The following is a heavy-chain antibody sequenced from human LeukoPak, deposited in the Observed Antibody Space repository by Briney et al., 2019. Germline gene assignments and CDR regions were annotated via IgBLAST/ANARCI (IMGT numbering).Heavy chain of an antibody. V-gene: IGHV1-46*01. CDR2: INPSGGST. Sequence: ASVKVSCKASGYTFASYYMHWVRQAPGQGLEWMGIINPSGGSTSYAQKFQGGVTMTRDTSTSTVYMELSSLRSEDTAVYYCATSRTISESWFDPWGQGTLVTVSS. CDR1: GYTFASYY. D-gene: IGHD3-3*01. J-gene: IGHJ5*02. CDR3: ATSRTISESWFDP.